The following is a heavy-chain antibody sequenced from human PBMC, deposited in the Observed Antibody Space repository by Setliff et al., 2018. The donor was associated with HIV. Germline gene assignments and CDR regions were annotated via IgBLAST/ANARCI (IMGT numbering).Heavy chain of an antibody. D-gene: IGHD2-15*01. Sequence: GGSLRLSCAASGFTFSNYAMHWVRQAPGKGLECVSLMSYDGSNIYYADSVKGRFTISRDNSKNTLYLQMNSLRAEDTAVYYCARDRYCSGGSCYARFDYWGQGTLVTVSS. CDR3: ARDRYCSGGSCYARFDY. V-gene: IGHV3-30*04. CDR2: MSYDGSNI. CDR1: GFTFSNYA. J-gene: IGHJ4*02.